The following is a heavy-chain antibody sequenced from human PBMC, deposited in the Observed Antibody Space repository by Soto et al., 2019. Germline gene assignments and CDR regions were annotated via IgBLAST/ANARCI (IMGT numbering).Heavy chain of an antibody. CDR3: VKGSVWTWLHP. J-gene: IGHJ5*02. CDR1: GFLISANA. V-gene: IGHV3-23*01. Sequence: GGSLRLSCAASGFLISANAMSWVRQAPGGGLEWVSTISGSAGVAFYADSVRGRFIISRDISKNTIYLQLSTLRADDMARYYCVKGSVWTWLHPSGPGTLVTVSS. CDR2: ISGSAGVA. D-gene: IGHD2-21*01.